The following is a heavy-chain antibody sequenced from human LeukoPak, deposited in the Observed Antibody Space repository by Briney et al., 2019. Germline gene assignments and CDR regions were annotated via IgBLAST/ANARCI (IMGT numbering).Heavy chain of an antibody. CDR1: GFTFSSYW. D-gene: IGHD2-15*01. J-gene: IGHJ6*02. V-gene: IGHV3-74*01. Sequence: GGSLRLSCAASGFTFSSYWMHWVRQVPGKGLVWVSHINSDGSSTSYADSVKGRFTISRDNAKNTLYLQMNSLRAEDTAVYYRVRLGYCSGSRCFGMDVWGQGTTATVSS. CDR3: VRLGYCSGSRCFGMDV. CDR2: INSDGSST.